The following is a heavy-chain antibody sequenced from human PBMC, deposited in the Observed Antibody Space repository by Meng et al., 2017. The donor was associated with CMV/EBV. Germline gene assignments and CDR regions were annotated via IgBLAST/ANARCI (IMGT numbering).Heavy chain of an antibody. CDR1: GFTFSSYS. Sequence: SCAASGFTFSSYSMNWVRQAPGKGLEGVSYIRSSSSTIYYADSVKGRFTISRDNAQHSLYLQLHSLRAEDTAVYYCARDSRITGNQRLVDYWGQGTLVTVSS. CDR3: ARDSRITGNQRLVDY. V-gene: IGHV3-48*04. CDR2: IRSSSSTI. D-gene: IGHD1-20*01. J-gene: IGHJ4*02.